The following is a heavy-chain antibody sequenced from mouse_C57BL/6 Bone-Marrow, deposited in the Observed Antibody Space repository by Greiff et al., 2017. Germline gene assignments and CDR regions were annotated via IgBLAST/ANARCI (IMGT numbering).Heavy chain of an antibody. J-gene: IGHJ1*03. Sequence: QVQLKESGPGLVAPSQSLSITCTVSGFSLTSYAISWVRQPPGKGLEWLGVIWTGGGTNYNSALKSRLSISKDNSKSQVFLKMNSLQTDDTARYYCARNRQLRLRFYWYFDVWGTGTTVTVSS. CDR3: ARNRQLRLRFYWYFDV. CDR2: IWTGGGT. D-gene: IGHD3-2*02. V-gene: IGHV2-9-1*01. CDR1: GFSLTSYA.